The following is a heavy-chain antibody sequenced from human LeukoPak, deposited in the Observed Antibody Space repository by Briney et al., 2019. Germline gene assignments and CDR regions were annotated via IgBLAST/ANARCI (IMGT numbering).Heavy chain of an antibody. CDR1: GGSFSGYY. D-gene: IGHD2-21*02. Sequence: PSETLSLTCAVYGGSFSGYYWSWIRQPPGKGLEWIGEINHSGSTNYNPSLKSRVTISVDKSKNQFSLKLSSVIAADTAVYYCARGEHIVVVTAGEYFFDYWGQGTLVTVSS. J-gene: IGHJ4*02. CDR2: INHSGST. V-gene: IGHV4-34*01. CDR3: ARGEHIVVVTAGEYFFDY.